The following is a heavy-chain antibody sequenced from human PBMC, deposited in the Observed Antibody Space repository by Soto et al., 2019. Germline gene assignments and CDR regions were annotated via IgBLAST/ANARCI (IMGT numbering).Heavy chain of an antibody. CDR3: ARDRIAAAGSGDY. Sequence: GASVKVSCKASGYTFTGYYMHWVRQAPGQGLEWMGWINPNSGGTNYSQKFQGRVTITRDTSASTAYMELSSLRSEDTAVYYCARDRIAAAGSGDYWGQGTLVTVYS. D-gene: IGHD6-13*01. CDR2: INPNSGGT. CDR1: GYTFTGYY. J-gene: IGHJ4*02. V-gene: IGHV1-2*02.